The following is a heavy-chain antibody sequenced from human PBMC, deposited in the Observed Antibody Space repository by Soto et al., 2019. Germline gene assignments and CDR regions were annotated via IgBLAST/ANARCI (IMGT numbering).Heavy chain of an antibody. D-gene: IGHD3-22*01. J-gene: IGHJ4*02. CDR2: ISAYNGNT. Sequence: ASLKVSWKASGYTFTSYGISWVRQATGQGLEWMGWISAYNGNTNYAQKLQGRVTMTTDTSTSTAYMELRSLRSDDTAVYYCARGSADYYDSSGYFLLAYWGQGTLVTVSS. CDR3: ARGSADYYDSSGYFLLAY. V-gene: IGHV1-18*01. CDR1: GYTFTSYG.